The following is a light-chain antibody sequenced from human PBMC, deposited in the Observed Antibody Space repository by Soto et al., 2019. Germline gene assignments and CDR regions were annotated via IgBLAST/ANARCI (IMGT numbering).Light chain of an antibody. CDR3: QRYSSVPV. V-gene: IGKV1-27*01. J-gene: IGKJ3*01. CDR2: AAS. Sequence: DIPMTQSPTSLSASVGDRVTITCRASQGIRNFVAWYQQKPGKAPKLLIYAASTLQSGVPSRFSGSGSGTDFTLTFNRRQPEDVATYSCQRYSSVPVFGPGTKVAIK. CDR1: QGIRNF.